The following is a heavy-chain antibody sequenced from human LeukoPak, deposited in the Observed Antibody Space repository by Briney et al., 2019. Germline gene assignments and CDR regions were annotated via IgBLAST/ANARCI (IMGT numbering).Heavy chain of an antibody. D-gene: IGHD2-2*01. CDR3: ARTLSGYCSSTSCYGSNYYYYYMDV. J-gene: IGHJ6*03. CDR2: IYYSGST. V-gene: IGHV4-59*08. Sequence: SETLSLTCTVSGGSISSYYWSWIRQPPGKGLEWIGYIYYSGSTNYNPSLKSRVTMSVDTSKNQFSLKLSSVTAADTAVYYCARTLSGYCSSTSCYGSNYYYYYMDVWGKGTTVTVSS. CDR1: GGSISSYY.